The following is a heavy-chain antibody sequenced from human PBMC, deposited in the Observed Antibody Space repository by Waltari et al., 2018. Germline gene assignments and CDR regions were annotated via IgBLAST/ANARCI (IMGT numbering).Heavy chain of an antibody. CDR1: GFIFSDHY. V-gene: IGHV3-72*01. CDR2: SRNKANRYST. D-gene: IGHD4-17*01. J-gene: IGHJ6*02. Sequence: EVQLVESGGGLVQPGGSRRLSCVVSGFIFSDHYMDWVRQAPGTGLEWVGRSRNKANRYSTEYAASVKGRFTISRDDSENSLYLQMNSLRTDDTAVYYCARSETTRTTNGYSYYGMDVWGQGTTVTVSS. CDR3: ARSETTRTTNGYSYYGMDV.